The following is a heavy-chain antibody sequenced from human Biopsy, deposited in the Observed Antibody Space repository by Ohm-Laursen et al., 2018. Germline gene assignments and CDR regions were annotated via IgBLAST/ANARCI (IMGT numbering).Heavy chain of an antibody. CDR2: INPMFGTA. V-gene: IGHV1-69*06. D-gene: IGHD3-3*01. CDR3: ARSFGVVINFEHNWFDP. CDR1: GATFSNYA. J-gene: IGHJ5*02. Sequence: SSVKVSCKASGATFSNYAINWLRQAPGQELEWMGGINPMFGTAKYAQRFQGRVTITADKSTSTADMELSSLRSDDTAVYYCARSFGVVINFEHNWFDPWGQGTLVTVSS.